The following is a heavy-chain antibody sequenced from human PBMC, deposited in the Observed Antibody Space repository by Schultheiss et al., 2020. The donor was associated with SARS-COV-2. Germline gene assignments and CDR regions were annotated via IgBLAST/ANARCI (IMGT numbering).Heavy chain of an antibody. CDR1: GFTFSSYS. CDR3: ARDYGDYGPDAFDI. J-gene: IGHJ3*02. CDR2: IGTAGDT. D-gene: IGHD4-17*01. V-gene: IGHV3-13*01. Sequence: GGSLRLSCAASGFTFSSYSMNWVRQAPGKGLEWVSAIGTAGDTYYPGSVKGRFTISRDNSKNTLYLQMNSLRAEDTAVYYCARDYGDYGPDAFDIWGQGTMVTVSS.